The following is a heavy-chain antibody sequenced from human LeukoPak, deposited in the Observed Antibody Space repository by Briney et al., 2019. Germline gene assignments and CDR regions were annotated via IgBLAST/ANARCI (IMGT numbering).Heavy chain of an antibody. CDR2: ISSSSSYI. J-gene: IGHJ3*02. D-gene: IGHD3-16*01. CDR3: ARGGNAFDI. Sequence: GGSLRLSCAASGFTFSSYSMNWVRQAPGRGLEWVSSISSSSSYIYYADSVKGRLTISRDNAKTSLYLQMNSLRAEDTAVYYCARGGNAFDIWGQGTMVTVSS. CDR1: GFTFSSYS. V-gene: IGHV3-21*01.